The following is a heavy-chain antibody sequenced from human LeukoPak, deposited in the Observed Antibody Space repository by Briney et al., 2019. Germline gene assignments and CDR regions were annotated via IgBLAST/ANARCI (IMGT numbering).Heavy chain of an antibody. J-gene: IGHJ6*02. CDR3: ASSYGSGSYYMYYYGMDV. V-gene: IGHV1-69*13. D-gene: IGHD3-10*01. Sequence: SVKVSCKASGYTFTSYAISWVRQAPGQGLEWMGGIIPIFGTANYAQKFQGRVTITADESTSTAYMELSSLRSEDTAVYYCASSYGSGSYYMYYYGMDVWGQGTTVTVSS. CDR2: IIPIFGTA. CDR1: GYTFTSYA.